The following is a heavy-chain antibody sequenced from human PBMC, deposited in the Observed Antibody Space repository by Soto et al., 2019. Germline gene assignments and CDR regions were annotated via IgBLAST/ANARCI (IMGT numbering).Heavy chain of an antibody. D-gene: IGHD1-1*01. V-gene: IGHV1-18*01. J-gene: IGHJ6*02. Sequence: QVQLVQSGAEVKKPGASVKVSCKASGYTLTSYGISWVRQAAGQVLEWMGWISAYNGNTNYAQKLQGRVTMTTDTSTSTAYMELRSLRPDDTAVYYCARDRTVNYYYYVMDVWGQGTTVTVSS. CDR1: GYTLTSYG. CDR2: ISAYNGNT. CDR3: ARDRTVNYYYYVMDV.